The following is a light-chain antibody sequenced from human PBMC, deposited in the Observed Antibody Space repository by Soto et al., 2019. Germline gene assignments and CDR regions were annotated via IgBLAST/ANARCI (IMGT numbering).Light chain of an antibody. CDR3: QHYNSYSEA. V-gene: IGKV1-5*03. J-gene: IGKJ1*01. Sequence: DIQMTQSPSTLSASVGDRVTITCRASQTLDSWLAWYQQRPGKPPNLLIYKASTLKSGVPSRFSGSGSGTEFTLTISSLQPDDFATYYCQHYNSYSEAFGQGTKVDIK. CDR2: KAS. CDR1: QTLDSW.